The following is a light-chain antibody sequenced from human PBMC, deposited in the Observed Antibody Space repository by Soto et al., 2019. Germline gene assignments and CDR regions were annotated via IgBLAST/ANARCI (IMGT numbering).Light chain of an antibody. CDR1: QSVSSY. J-gene: IGKJ4*01. CDR2: DAS. V-gene: IGKV3-11*01. CDR3: QQRSNWPLT. Sequence: EIVLTQSPAPLSLSPGERATLSCRASQSVSSYLAWYQQKPGQAPRLLIYDASNRATGIPARFSGSGSGTDFNLTSSSLEPEDFSVYYCQQRSNWPLTCGGGTKVEIK.